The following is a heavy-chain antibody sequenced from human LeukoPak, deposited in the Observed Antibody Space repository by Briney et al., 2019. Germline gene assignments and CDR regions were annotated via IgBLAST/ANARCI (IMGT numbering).Heavy chain of an antibody. V-gene: IGHV1-2*02. D-gene: IGHD6-19*01. J-gene: IGHJ4*02. CDR1: GYTLTELS. CDR2: INPDSGGT. Sequence: ASVKVSCKVSGYTLTELSMHWVRQAPGQGLEWMGWINPDSGGTNFAQKFQGRVTMTRDTSISTAYMDLSRLRSDDTAVYYCAREAAVAGTGVYFDYWGQGTLVTVSS. CDR3: AREAAVAGTGVYFDY.